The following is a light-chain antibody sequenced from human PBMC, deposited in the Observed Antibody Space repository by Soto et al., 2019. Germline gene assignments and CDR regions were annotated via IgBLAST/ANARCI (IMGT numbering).Light chain of an antibody. CDR2: AAS. Sequence: AIQMTQSPSSLSASVGDRVTITCRASQGIRSALGWYQQIPGKAPKLLIYAASILQSGVPSRFSGSGSGTDFTLTIISLQPEDFATYCCLEEYIYPLPFGGVTIVAIK. CDR1: QGIRSA. CDR3: LEEYIYPLP. J-gene: IGKJ4*01. V-gene: IGKV1-6*01.